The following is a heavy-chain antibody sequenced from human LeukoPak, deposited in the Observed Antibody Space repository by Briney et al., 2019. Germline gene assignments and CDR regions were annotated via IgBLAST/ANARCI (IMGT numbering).Heavy chain of an antibody. CDR3: AKAEWLVRFDS. V-gene: IGHV3-33*06. J-gene: IGHJ4*02. CDR1: GFTFSSYG. Sequence: PGRSLRLSCAASGFTFSSYGMHRVRQAPGKGLEWVAVIWYDGSNKYYADSVKGRFTISRDNSKNTLYLQMNSLTAEDTAVYYCAKAEWLVRFDSWGQGTPVTVSS. D-gene: IGHD6-19*01. CDR2: IWYDGSNK.